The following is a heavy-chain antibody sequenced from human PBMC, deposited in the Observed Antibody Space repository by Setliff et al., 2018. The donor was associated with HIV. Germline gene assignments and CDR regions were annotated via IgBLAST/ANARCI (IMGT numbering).Heavy chain of an antibody. CDR1: GGTFGSYT. CDR2: VIPFLDIP. Sequence: SVKVSCKASGGTFGSYTISWVRRAPGQGLEWVGGVIPFLDIPHYAQKFQGRVTITADESTDTAYMELSSLTSEDAAVYYCARGKAQPGIAVAGYYYYYGLDVWGQGTTVT. J-gene: IGHJ6*02. CDR3: ARGKAQPGIAVAGYYYYYGLDV. D-gene: IGHD6-19*01. V-gene: IGHV1-69*10.